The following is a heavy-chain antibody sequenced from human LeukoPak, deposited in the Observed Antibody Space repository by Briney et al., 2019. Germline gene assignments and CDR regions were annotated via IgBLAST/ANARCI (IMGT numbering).Heavy chain of an antibody. D-gene: IGHD3-22*01. J-gene: IGHJ3*02. V-gene: IGHV1-2*04. CDR2: INPNSGGT. CDR3: ARDYGSSASEAFDI. Sequence: ASVKVSCKASGYTFTSYGISWVRQAPGQGLEWMGWINPNSGGTNYAQKFQGWVTMTRDTSISTAYMELSRLRSDDTAVYNCARDYGSSASEAFDIWGQGTMVTVSS. CDR1: GYTFTSYG.